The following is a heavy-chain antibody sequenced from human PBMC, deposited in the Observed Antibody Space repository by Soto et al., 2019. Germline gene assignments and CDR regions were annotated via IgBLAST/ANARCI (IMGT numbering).Heavy chain of an antibody. CDR2: IVVGSGNT. V-gene: IGHV1-58*01. CDR3: AAEYDSSGYYWGY. CDR1: GFTFTSSA. J-gene: IGHJ4*02. D-gene: IGHD3-22*01. Sequence: QMQLVQSGPEVKKPGTSVKVSCKASGFTFTSSAVQWVRQARGQRLEWIGWIVVGSGNTNYAQKFQERVTITRDMSTSTAYMELSSRRSEDTAVYYCAAEYDSSGYYWGYWGQGTLVTVAS.